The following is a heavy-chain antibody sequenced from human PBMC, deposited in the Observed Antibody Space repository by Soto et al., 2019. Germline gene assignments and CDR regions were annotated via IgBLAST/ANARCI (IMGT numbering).Heavy chain of an antibody. J-gene: IGHJ6*03. V-gene: IGHV2-70*11. Sequence: HAQRLGKDCSSPWSPLHNKEMCVSWIRQPPGKALEWLARIDWDDDKYYSTSLKTRLTISKDTSKNQVVLTMTNMDPVDTATYYCARTPMVRGVITYYMDVWGKGTTVTVSS. CDR2: IDWDDDK. D-gene: IGHD3-10*01. CDR3: ARTPMVRGVITYYMDV. CDR1: WSPLHNKEMC.